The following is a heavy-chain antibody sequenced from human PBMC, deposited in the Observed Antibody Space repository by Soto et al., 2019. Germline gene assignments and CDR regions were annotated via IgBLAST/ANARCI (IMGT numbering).Heavy chain of an antibody. D-gene: IGHD2-15*01. CDR3: GKDPRGPDD. CDR1: GFTFSIYG. V-gene: IGHV3-23*01. CDR2: ISGSGTDT. J-gene: IGHJ4*02. Sequence: PGGSLRLSCAASGFTFSIYGMSWVRQAPGKGLEWVSGISGSGTDTYYADSVKGRFTISRDNSKNTLYLQMNSLRVEDTALYYSGKDPRGPDDWGQGTLVTVSS.